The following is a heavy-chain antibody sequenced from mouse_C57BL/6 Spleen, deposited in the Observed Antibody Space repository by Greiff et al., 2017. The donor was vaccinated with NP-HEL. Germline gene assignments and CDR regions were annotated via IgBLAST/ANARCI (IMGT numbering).Heavy chain of an antibody. Sequence: GQLKKAGAALVRPGTSVKMSCKASGYTFTNYWIGWAKQRPGHGLEWIGDIYPGGGYTNYNEKFKGKATLTADKSSSPAYMQFSSLTSEDSAIYYCARKVTTWYFDVWGTGTTVTVSS. CDR1: GYTFTNYW. CDR2: IYPGGGYT. V-gene: IGHV1-63*01. CDR3: ARKVTTWYFDV. D-gene: IGHD2-1*01. J-gene: IGHJ1*03.